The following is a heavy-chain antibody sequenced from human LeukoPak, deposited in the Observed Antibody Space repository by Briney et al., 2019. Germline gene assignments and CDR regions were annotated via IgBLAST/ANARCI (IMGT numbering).Heavy chain of an antibody. CDR1: GYTFTSYY. V-gene: IGHV1-2*02. CDR3: ARDKSSGYHDAFDI. CDR2: INPNSGGT. D-gene: IGHD3-22*01. J-gene: IGHJ3*02. Sequence: GASVKVSCKASGYTFTSYYMHWVRQAPGQGLEWMGWINPNSGGTNYAQKFQGRVTMTRDTSISTAYMELSRLRSDDTAVYYCARDKSSGYHDAFDIWGQGTMVTVSS.